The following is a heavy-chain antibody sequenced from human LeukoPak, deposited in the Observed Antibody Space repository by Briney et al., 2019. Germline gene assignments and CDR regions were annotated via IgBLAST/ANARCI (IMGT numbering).Heavy chain of an antibody. CDR3: AGDRTYGTDY. CDR2: IYYRGST. D-gene: IGHD3-10*01. CDR1: SGSISSSNYY. J-gene: IGHJ4*02. Sequence: SETLSLTCTVSSGSISSSNYYWGWIRQPPGKGLEWIGSIYYRGSTYYNPSLKSRVTISVDTSKNQFFLKLSSVTAADTAVYYCAGDRTYGTDYWGQGTLVTVSS. V-gene: IGHV4-39*07.